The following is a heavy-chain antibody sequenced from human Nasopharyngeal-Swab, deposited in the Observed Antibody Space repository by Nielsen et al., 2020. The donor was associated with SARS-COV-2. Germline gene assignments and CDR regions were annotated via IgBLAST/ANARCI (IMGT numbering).Heavy chain of an antibody. J-gene: IGHJ6*02. CDR3: ARDGLDYDFWSAYFMDV. Sequence: GGSLRLSCAASGFSFSNYNMNWVRQAPGKGLEWVSSISSSTTYIYYADSVKGRFTISRYNAKNSLYLQMNSLRAEDTAVYYCARDGLDYDFWSAYFMDVWGQGTTVTVSS. CDR2: ISSSTTYI. D-gene: IGHD3-3*01. CDR1: GFSFSNYN. V-gene: IGHV3-21*01.